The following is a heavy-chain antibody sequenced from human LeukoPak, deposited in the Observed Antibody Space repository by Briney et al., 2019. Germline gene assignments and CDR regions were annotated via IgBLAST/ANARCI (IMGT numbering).Heavy chain of an antibody. D-gene: IGHD2-21*02. CDR1: GFTFSSYG. CDR3: AKLHGDIGDY. Sequence: GRSLRLSCAASGFTFSSYGMHWVRQAPGKGLEWVAVISYDGSNKYYADSVKGRFTISRDNSKNTLYLQMNSLRAEDTAVYYCAKLHGDIGDYWGQGTLVAVSS. V-gene: IGHV3-30*18. CDR2: ISYDGSNK. J-gene: IGHJ4*02.